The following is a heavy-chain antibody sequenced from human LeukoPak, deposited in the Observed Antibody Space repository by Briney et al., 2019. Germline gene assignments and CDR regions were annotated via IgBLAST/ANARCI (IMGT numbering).Heavy chain of an antibody. V-gene: IGHV4-39*01. CDR1: GGSISSSSYY. CDR3: ASQNLYDSSGLDY. J-gene: IGHJ4*02. CDR2: IYYSGST. D-gene: IGHD3-22*01. Sequence: SETLSLTCTVSGGSISSSSYYWGWIRQPPGKGLEWIGSIYYSGSTYYNPSLKSRVTLSVDTSKNQFSLKLSSVTAADTAVYYCASQNLYDSSGLDYWGQGTLVTVSS.